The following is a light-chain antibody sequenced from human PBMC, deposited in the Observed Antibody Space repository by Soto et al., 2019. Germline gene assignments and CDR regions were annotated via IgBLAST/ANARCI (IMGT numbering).Light chain of an antibody. J-gene: IGKJ2*01. CDR2: DAS. V-gene: IGKV1-33*01. CDR1: RDISVY. Sequence: DIQMTQSPSSLSASLGDRVTITCQASRDISVYLNWYQQKPGKPPKLIVYDASNLQTGVPSRFSGSGSGTHFSFTISSLQPEDIATYYCQQDDNLPPYTFGQGTTLEIK. CDR3: QQDDNLPPYT.